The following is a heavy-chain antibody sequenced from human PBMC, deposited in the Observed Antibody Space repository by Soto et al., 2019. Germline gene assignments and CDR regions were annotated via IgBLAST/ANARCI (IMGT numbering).Heavy chain of an antibody. V-gene: IGHV3-64*01. CDR2: VSHDGIST. CDR3: ARSGCSRTSCYDY. J-gene: IGHJ4*02. CDR1: GFTFSSYA. Sequence: GGSLRLSCAASGFTFSSYAMHWVRQAPGKGLEYVSAVSHDGISTYYANSVKGRFTVSRDNSKNTLFLQMGSLRVEDTAIYYCARSGCSRTSCYDYWGQGTLVTVSS. D-gene: IGHD2-15*01.